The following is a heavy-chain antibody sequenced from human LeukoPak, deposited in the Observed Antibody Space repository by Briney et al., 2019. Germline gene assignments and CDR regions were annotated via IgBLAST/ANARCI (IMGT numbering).Heavy chain of an antibody. CDR3: AREGGLTVEPVFDY. CDR1: GFTFSSYS. Sequence: GGSLRLSCAASGFTFSSYSMNWVRQAPGKGLEWVSSISSSSSYIYYADSVKGRFTISRDNAKNSLYLQMNSLRAEDTAVYYCAREGGLTVEPVFDYWGRGTLVTVSS. D-gene: IGHD2-8*01. V-gene: IGHV3-21*01. CDR2: ISSSSSYI. J-gene: IGHJ4*02.